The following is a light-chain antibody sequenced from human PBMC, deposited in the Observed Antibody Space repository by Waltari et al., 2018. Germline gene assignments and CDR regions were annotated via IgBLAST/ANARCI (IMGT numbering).Light chain of an antibody. Sequence: QSVLTQPPSVSGAPGQRVTISCTGSRSNIGAGYDVHWYQQLPGTAPKLLIYGNSNRPSGVPDRFSGSKSGTSASLAITGLQAEDEADYYCQSYDSSPVFGGGTKLTVL. CDR1: RSNIGAGYD. CDR2: GNS. V-gene: IGLV1-40*01. CDR3: QSYDSSPV. J-gene: IGLJ3*02.